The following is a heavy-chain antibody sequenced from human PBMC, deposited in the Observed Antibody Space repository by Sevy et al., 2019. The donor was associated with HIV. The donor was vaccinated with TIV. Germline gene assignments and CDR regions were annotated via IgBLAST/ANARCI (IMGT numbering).Heavy chain of an antibody. J-gene: IGHJ4*02. Sequence: ASVKVSCKTSGYTFTDHYMHWVRQAPGQGLEWMGWINPKSGSTSYSQKLQGMVTMTRDTSISTAYMELSRLGSDDTAVYYCARVYYYDSTASLVYWGQGTLVTVSS. V-gene: IGHV1-2*02. CDR3: ARVYYYDSTASLVY. CDR2: INPKSGST. CDR1: GYTFTDHY. D-gene: IGHD3-22*01.